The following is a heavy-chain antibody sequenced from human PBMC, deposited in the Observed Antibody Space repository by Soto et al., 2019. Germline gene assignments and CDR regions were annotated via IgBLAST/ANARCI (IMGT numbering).Heavy chain of an antibody. Sequence: EVQVLDSGGDLVQSGGSLRLSCAASGFTFSNYAMSWVRQAPGMGLEWVSSISGGGGSAYYADSVKGRFTISRDNSKNTLYLQINSLRAADTALCYCAKNNIFGSGTKDYWGQGTLVTVSS. D-gene: IGHD3-10*01. CDR1: GFTFSNYA. J-gene: IGHJ4*02. CDR3: AKNNIFGSGTKDY. V-gene: IGHV3-23*01. CDR2: ISGGGGSA.